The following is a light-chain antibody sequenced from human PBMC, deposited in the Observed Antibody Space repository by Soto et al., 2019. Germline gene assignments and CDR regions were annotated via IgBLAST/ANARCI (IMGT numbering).Light chain of an antibody. CDR1: SSNIGNNY. V-gene: IGLV1-51*02. J-gene: IGLJ2*01. CDR3: GTWDSSLSAVV. CDR2: ENN. Sequence: QSVLTQPPSVSAAPGQKVTISCSGSSSNIGNNYVSWYQQVPGTAPKLLIYENNKRPSGSPDRFSASKSGTSATLGITGLQTGDEADYYCGTWDSSLSAVVFGGGTKLTVL.